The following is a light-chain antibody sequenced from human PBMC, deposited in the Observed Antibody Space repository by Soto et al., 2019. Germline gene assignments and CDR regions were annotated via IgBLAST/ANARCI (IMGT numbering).Light chain of an antibody. CDR3: QKYNSAPLT. J-gene: IGKJ4*01. CDR1: LHIITW. Sequence: DIQMTQSPSSVSASFGDEVIITCRAGLHIITWLAWYQQKPGKAPTLLIYTGYNLQTGVPSRFSGSGSGTDFTLTISSLQPEDVAAYYCQKYNSAPLTFGGGTKVDIK. V-gene: IGKV1-12*01. CDR2: TGY.